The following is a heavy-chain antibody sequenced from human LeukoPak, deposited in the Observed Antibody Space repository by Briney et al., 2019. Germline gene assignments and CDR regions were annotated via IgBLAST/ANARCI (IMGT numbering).Heavy chain of an antibody. J-gene: IGHJ4*02. V-gene: IGHV3-53*01. CDR2: IHTSGDT. D-gene: IGHD5-24*01. CDR3: ARGAGYNYPYYFDY. CDR1: GLTGSHNY. Sequence: PGGSLRLSCAASGLTGSHNYVSWVRQAPGKGLEWVSAIHTSGDTCYADSVKGRFTISRDNSKNTLYLQMNSLRAEDTAVYYCARGAGYNYPYYFDYWGQGTLVTVSS.